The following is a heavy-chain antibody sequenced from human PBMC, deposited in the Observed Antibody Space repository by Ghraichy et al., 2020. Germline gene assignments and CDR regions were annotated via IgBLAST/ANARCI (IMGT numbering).Heavy chain of an antibody. CDR1: GGSISSSSYY. CDR2: IYYSGST. Sequence: SQTLSLTCTVSGGSISSSSYYWGWIRQPPGKGLEWIGSIYYSGSTYYNPSLKSRVTISVDTSKNQFSLKLSSVTAADTAVYYCAGNTAMGGGNFDYWGQGTLVTVSS. J-gene: IGHJ4*02. CDR3: AGNTAMGGGNFDY. D-gene: IGHD5-18*01. V-gene: IGHV4-39*01.